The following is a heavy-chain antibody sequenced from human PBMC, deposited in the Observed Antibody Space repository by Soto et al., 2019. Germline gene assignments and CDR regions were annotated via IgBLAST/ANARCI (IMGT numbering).Heavy chain of an antibody. CDR3: ASDLVGASDSYGLDV. J-gene: IGHJ6*02. V-gene: IGHV3-33*01. CDR1: GFTFSNYG. Sequence: PGGSLRLSCAASGFTFSNYGMRWVRQAPGRGLEWVAIIWPDGNNKYSADPVRGRFTISRDNTKNRLYLQMNSLRAEDTAVYYCASDLVGASDSYGLDVWGQGTPVTVSS. D-gene: IGHD1-26*01. CDR2: IWPDGNNK.